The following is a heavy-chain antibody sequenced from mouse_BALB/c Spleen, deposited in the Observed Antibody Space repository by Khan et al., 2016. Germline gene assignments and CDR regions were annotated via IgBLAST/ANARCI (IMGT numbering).Heavy chain of an antibody. CDR1: GFTFSSYT. J-gene: IGHJ4*01. V-gene: IGHV5-6-4*01. D-gene: IGHD2-3*01. CDR2: ISSGGSYT. CDR3: TRDLYDGYYYYAMDY. Sequence: EVELVESGGGLVKPGGSLKLSCAASGFTFSSYTMSWVRQTPEKRLEWVATISSGGSYTYYPDSVKGRFTISRDNAKNPMYLQMSSLKSEDTAMYYCTRDLYDGYYYYAMDYWGQGTSVTVSS.